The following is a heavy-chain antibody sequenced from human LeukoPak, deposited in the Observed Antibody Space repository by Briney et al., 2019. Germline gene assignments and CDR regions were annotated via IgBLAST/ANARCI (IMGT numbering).Heavy chain of an antibody. CDR1: GGSISSYY. CDR3: ARAPGYYDFWSGDDAFDI. V-gene: IGHV4-4*07. J-gene: IGHJ3*02. Sequence: ASETLSLTCTVSGGSISSYYWSWIRQPAGKALEWIGRIYTSGSTNYNPSLKSRVTMSVDTSKNQFSLKLSSVTAADTAVYYCARAPGYYDFWSGDDAFDIWGQGTMVTVSS. D-gene: IGHD3-3*01. CDR2: IYTSGST.